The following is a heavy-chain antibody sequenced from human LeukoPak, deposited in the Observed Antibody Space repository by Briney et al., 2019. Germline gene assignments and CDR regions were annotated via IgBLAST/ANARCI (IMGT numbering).Heavy chain of an antibody. CDR2: ISSNGGST. D-gene: IGHD3-16*02. CDR1: GFTFSSYV. CDR3: AKDRSRSDYDYVWGSYRYTPYYYGMDV. Sequence: GGSLRLSCAASGFTFSSYVIYWVRQAPGKGLEYVSSISSNGGSTYYANSVKGRFTISRDNSKNTLYLQMGSLRAEDMAVYYCAKDRSRSDYDYVWGSYRYTPYYYGMDVWGQGTTVTVSS. V-gene: IGHV3-64*01. J-gene: IGHJ6*02.